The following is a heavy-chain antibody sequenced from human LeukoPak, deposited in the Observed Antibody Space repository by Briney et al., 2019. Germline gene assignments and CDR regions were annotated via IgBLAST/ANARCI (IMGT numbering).Heavy chain of an antibody. D-gene: IGHD2-2*01. V-gene: IGHV3-21*01. CDR3: ARGERGLYCSSTSCYPVL. CDR2: ISSSSSYI. Sequence: GGSLRLSCAASGFTFSSYSMNWVRQAPGKGLEWVSSISSSSSYIYYADSVKGRFTISGDNAKNSLYLQMNSLRAEDTAVYYCARGERGLYCSSTSCYPVLGGQGTLVTVSS. CDR1: GFTFSSYS. J-gene: IGHJ4*02.